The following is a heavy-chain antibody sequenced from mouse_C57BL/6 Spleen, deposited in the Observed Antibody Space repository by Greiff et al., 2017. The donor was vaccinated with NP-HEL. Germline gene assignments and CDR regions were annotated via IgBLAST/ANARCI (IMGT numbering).Heavy chain of an antibody. V-gene: IGHV1-15*01. CDR1: GYTFTDYE. D-gene: IGHD2-4*01. CDR2: IDPETGGT. CDR3: TLIYYDYGPFAY. J-gene: IGHJ3*01. Sequence: QVQLQQSGAELVRPGASVTLSCKASGYTFTDYEMHWVKQTPVHGLEWIGAIDPETGGTAYNQKFKGKAILTADKSSSTAYMELRSLTSEDSAVYYCTLIYYDYGPFAYWGQGTLVTVSA.